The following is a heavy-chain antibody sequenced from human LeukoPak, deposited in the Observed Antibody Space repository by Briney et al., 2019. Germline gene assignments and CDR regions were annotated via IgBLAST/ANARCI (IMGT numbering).Heavy chain of an antibody. CDR2: LDPEDGET. CDR3: ATGGIYSLLDY. CDR1: GHTLTDLS. V-gene: IGHV1-24*01. D-gene: IGHD1-26*01. Sequence: GASVKVSCKVSGHTLTDLSTHRVRQTPGGGLEWMGGLDPEDGETIYAQKFQGRVTMTEDTSTDTAYMELSSLRSEDTAMYYCATGGIYSLLDYWGQGTLVTVSS. J-gene: IGHJ4*02.